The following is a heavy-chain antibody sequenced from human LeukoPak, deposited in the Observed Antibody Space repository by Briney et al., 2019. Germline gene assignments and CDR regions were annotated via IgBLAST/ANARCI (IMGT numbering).Heavy chain of an antibody. D-gene: IGHD6-19*01. CDR1: GGSISSGSYY. CDR2: IYTSGST. Sequence: SETLSLTCTVSGGSISSGSYYWSWIRQPAGKGLEWIGRIYTSGSTNYNPPLKSRVTISVDTSKNQFSLKLSSVTAADTAVYYCAGMSAGYSSGWYLGYYFDYWGQGTLVTVSS. CDR3: AGMSAGYSSGWYLGYYFDY. J-gene: IGHJ4*02. V-gene: IGHV4-61*02.